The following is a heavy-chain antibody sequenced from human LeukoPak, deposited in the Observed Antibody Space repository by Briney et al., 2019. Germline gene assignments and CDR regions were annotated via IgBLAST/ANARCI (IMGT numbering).Heavy chain of an antibody. CDR3: ARAVAGTNFDY. V-gene: IGHV3-21*01. J-gene: IGHJ4*02. CDR2: ISSSSYI. Sequence: GGSLRLSCAASGFTFSSYSMNWVRQAPGKGLEWVSSISSSSYIYYADSVKGRFTISRDNAKNSLYLQMNSLRAEDTAVYYCARAVAGTNFDYWGQGTLVTVSS. CDR1: GFTFSSYS. D-gene: IGHD6-19*01.